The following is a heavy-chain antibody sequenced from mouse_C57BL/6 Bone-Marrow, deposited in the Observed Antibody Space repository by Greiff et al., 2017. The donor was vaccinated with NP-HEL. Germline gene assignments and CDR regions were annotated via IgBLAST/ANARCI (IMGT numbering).Heavy chain of an antibody. D-gene: IGHD1-1*01. CDR1: GYAFSSYW. V-gene: IGHV1-80*01. J-gene: IGHJ4*01. CDR2: IYPGDGDT. CDR3: ARGDYGSSRFGYAMDY. Sequence: VQLQQSGAELVKPGASVKISCKAPGYAFSSYWMNWVKERPGKGLEWIGQIYPGDGDTKYNGKFKGKATLTADKSSSTAYMQVSSLTSEDSAVYFWARGDYGSSRFGYAMDYWGQGTSVTVSS.